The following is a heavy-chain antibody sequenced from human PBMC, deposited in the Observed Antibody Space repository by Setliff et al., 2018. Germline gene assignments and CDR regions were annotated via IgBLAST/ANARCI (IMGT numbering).Heavy chain of an antibody. J-gene: IGHJ3*02. V-gene: IGHV1-18*01. CDR2: VSPHNGKT. Sequence: ASVKVSCKTSGSTFSDYGIAWVRQAPGQGLEWMGWVSPHNGKTYDSPKLHGRVTLTTDTSTSTAYMELRSLRSDDTAVYFCARSSDSGYYHQRDAFDIWGQGTRVTVSS. D-gene: IGHD3-22*01. CDR3: ARSSDSGYYHQRDAFDI. CDR1: GSTFSDYG.